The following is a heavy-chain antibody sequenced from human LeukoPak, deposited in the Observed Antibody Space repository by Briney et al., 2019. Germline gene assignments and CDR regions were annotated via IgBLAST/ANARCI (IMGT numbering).Heavy chain of an antibody. V-gene: IGHV1-18*01. CDR3: ARGSIVATGLYGMDV. D-gene: IGHD5-12*01. Sequence: ASVKVSCKASGYTFTSYGISWVRQAPGQGLEWMGWISSSNGNTIYAHKLQGRVTMTTDTSTSTAYMELRSLRSDDTAVYYCARGSIVATGLYGMDVWGQGTTVTVSS. J-gene: IGHJ6*02. CDR2: ISSSNGNT. CDR1: GYTFTSYG.